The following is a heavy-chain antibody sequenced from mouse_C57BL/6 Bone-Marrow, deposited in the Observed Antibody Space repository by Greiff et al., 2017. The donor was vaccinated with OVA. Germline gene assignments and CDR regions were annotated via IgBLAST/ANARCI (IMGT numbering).Heavy chain of an antibody. V-gene: IGHV1-69*01. CDR3: AREGLRPYAMDY. Sequence: QVQLQQPGAELVMPGASVKLSCKASGYTFTSYWMHWVKQRPGQGLEWIGEIDPSDSYTNYNQKFKGKSTLTVDKSSSTAYMQLNSLTSEDSAVYFCAREGLRPYAMDYWGQGTSVTVSS. D-gene: IGHD2-2*01. J-gene: IGHJ4*01. CDR2: IDPSDSYT. CDR1: GYTFTSYW.